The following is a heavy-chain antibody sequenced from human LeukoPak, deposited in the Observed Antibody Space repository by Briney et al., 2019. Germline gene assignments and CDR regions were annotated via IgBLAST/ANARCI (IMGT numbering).Heavy chain of an antibody. J-gene: IGHJ4*02. D-gene: IGHD6-6*01. CDR3: ARKYTSSSGIDY. CDR1: GYTFTGYY. Sequence: ASVEVSCKASGYTFTGYYMHWVRQAPGQGLEWMGWINPNSGGTNYAQKFQGRVTMTRDTSISTAYMELSRLTSDDTAVYYCARKYTSSSGIDYWGQGTLVTVSS. V-gene: IGHV1-2*02. CDR2: INPNSGGT.